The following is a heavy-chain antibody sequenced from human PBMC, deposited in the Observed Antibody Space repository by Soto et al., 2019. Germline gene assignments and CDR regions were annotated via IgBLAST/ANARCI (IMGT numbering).Heavy chain of an antibody. CDR1: GFPFSDYF. V-gene: IGHV3-11*01. D-gene: IGHD3-3*01. CDR3: ASYPFFWSHRVVH. Sequence: PEGSLRLSCAASGFPFSDYFMTWIRQTSGKALEWVSYISPSGSAIYYADSVKGRFTISRDNADNSLYLQMNGLRAEDTAIYYCASYPFFWSHRVVHWCQGSRATVPS. J-gene: IGHJ4*02. CDR2: ISPSGSAI.